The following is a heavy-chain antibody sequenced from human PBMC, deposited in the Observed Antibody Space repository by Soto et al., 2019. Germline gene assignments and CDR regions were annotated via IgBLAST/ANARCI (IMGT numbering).Heavy chain of an antibody. J-gene: IGHJ4*02. V-gene: IGHV3-30*18. Sequence: SGGSLRLSXAASGFTFSSYGMHWVRQAPGKGLEWVAVISYDGSNKYYADSVKGRFTISRDNSKNTLYLQMNSLRAEDTAVYYCAKDGIVATIYLGYWGQGTLVTVSS. CDR1: GFTFSSYG. CDR2: ISYDGSNK. CDR3: AKDGIVATIYLGY. D-gene: IGHD5-12*01.